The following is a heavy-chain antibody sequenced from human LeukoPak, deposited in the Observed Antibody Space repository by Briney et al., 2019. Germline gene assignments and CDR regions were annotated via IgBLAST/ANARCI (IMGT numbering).Heavy chain of an antibody. Sequence: PGGSLRLSCAASGFTFSNYWMHWVRQAPGKGLVWVSRVKSDGSSTSYADSVKGRFTISRDNAKNRLYLQMNSLRAEDTAVYYCARAMVWDHGDYWGQGTLVTVSS. D-gene: IGHD1-14*01. CDR2: VKSDGSST. CDR1: GFTFSNYW. V-gene: IGHV3-74*01. J-gene: IGHJ4*02. CDR3: ARAMVWDHGDY.